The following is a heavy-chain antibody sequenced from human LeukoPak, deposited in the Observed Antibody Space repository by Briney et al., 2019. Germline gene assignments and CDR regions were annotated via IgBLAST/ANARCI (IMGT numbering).Heavy chain of an antibody. CDR2: MNPNSGNT. J-gene: IGHJ5*02. D-gene: IGHD6-6*01. V-gene: IGHV1-8*01. CDR1: GYTFTSYD. Sequence: ASVKVSCKASGYTFTSYDINWVRQATGQGLEWMGWMNPNSGNTGYAQKFKGRVTMTRNTSKSTAYMELSSLRSEDTAVYYCARPYITSANWFDPWGQGTLVTVSS. CDR3: ARPYITSANWFDP.